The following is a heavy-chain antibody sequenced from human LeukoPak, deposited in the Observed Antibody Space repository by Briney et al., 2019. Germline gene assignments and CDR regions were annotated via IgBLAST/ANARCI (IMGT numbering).Heavy chain of an antibody. CDR2: ISSSSYI. CDR1: GFTFSSYS. CDR3: ARDDSSSSAYYYYYMDV. Sequence: GGSLRLSCAASGFTFSSYSMNWVRQAPGKGLEWVSSISSSSYIYYADSVKRRFTISRDNAKNSLYLQMNSLRAEDTAVYYCARDDSSSSAYYYYYMDVCGKGTTVTVSS. J-gene: IGHJ6*03. D-gene: IGHD6-6*01. V-gene: IGHV3-21*01.